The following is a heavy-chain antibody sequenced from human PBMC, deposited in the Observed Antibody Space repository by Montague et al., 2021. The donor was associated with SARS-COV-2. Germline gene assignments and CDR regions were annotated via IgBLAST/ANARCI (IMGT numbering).Heavy chain of an antibody. CDR2: ISHSGSA. J-gene: IGHJ4*02. CDR3: TRGAPGY. CDR1: GGSFSDYK. V-gene: IGHV4-34*01. Sequence: SETLSLTCAVYGGSFSDYKWTWIRQSPGKGLEWIGQISHSGSANYNPSLKSRVTISVDTAKNQFSLKLTSVIVADTAVYYCTRGAPGYWGQGTVVTVSS.